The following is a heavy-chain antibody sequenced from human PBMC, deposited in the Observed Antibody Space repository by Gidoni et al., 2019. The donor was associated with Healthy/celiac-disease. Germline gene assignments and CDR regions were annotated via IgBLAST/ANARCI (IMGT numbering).Heavy chain of an antibody. CDR3: TTDYYDLWSGYWPRLAY. V-gene: IGHV3-15*01. CDR2: IKSKTDGGTT. J-gene: IGHJ4*02. CDR1: GFTCSNAW. Sequence: EVQLVESGGGLVRPAGSLRLSCAAAGFTCSNAWMSWGRQAPGKGLEGVGRIKSKTDGGTTDYAAPVKGRFTISRDDSKNTLYLQINSLTTEDTAVYYCTTDYYDLWSGYWPRLAYWGQGTLVTVSS. D-gene: IGHD3-3*01.